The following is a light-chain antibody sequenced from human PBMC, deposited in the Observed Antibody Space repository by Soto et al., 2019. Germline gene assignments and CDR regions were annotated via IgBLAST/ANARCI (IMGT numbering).Light chain of an antibody. CDR3: QQRSNSWT. CDR2: DAS. Sequence: EIVLTQSPATLSLSPGERATLSCRASRSVSNSLAWYQQKPGQAPRLLIYDASTRATGIPARFSGSGSGTDFTLTISSLEPEDIAVYYCQQRSNSWTFGQGTKVEIK. V-gene: IGKV3-11*01. CDR1: RSVSNS. J-gene: IGKJ1*01.